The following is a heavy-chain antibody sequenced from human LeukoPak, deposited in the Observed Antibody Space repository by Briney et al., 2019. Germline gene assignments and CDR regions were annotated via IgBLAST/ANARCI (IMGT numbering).Heavy chain of an antibody. V-gene: IGHV4-34*01. CDR1: GASFSDFH. J-gene: IGHJ6*03. D-gene: IGHD2/OR15-2a*01. CDR2: INHN. CDR3: ARGRRAFYQTRGNRFYYYMDV. Sequence: SETLSLTCAVYGASFSDFHWTWIRQSPGKGLEWIGEINHNNYNPSLKSRVTISLDASKNQISLNLTSVNAADTAVYYCARGRRAFYQTRGNRFYYYMDVWGKGTTVIVSS.